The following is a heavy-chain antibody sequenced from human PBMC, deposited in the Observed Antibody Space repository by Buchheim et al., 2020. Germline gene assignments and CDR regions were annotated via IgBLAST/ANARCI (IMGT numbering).Heavy chain of an antibody. Sequence: QVQLVESGGGVVQPGRSLRLSCAASGFTFSSYAMHWVRQAPGKGLEWVAVISYDGSNKYYADSVKGRFTISRDNSKNTLYLQMNSLRAEDTAVYYCARAGYSSGWYSPPVYWGQGTL. CDR1: GFTFSSYA. J-gene: IGHJ4*02. CDR2: ISYDGSNK. V-gene: IGHV3-30*04. D-gene: IGHD6-19*01. CDR3: ARAGYSSGWYSPPVY.